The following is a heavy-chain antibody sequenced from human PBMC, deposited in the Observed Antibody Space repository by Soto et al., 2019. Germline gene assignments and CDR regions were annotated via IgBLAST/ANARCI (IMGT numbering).Heavy chain of an antibody. J-gene: IGHJ4*02. Sequence: QITLKESGPTLVKPTQTLTLTCTFSGFSLSTSGVGVGWIRQPPGKALEWLALIYWDDDKRYSPSLKSRLTITQDTAKNQVVLTMTNMDPVDTATYYCAHTTTAYYYDSSGYYGDWGQGTLVTVSS. CDR3: AHTTTAYYYDSSGYYGD. D-gene: IGHD3-22*01. CDR2: IYWDDDK. V-gene: IGHV2-5*02. CDR1: GFSLSTSGVG.